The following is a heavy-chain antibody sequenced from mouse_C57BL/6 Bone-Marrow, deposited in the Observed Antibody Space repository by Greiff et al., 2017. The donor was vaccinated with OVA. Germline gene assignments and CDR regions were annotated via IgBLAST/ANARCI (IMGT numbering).Heavy chain of an antibody. Sequence: VQLQQSGAELARPGASVKMSCKASGYTFTSYTMYWVKQRPGQGLEWIGYINPSSGYTKYNKKFKDKATLTADKSSTTAYMQLSSRTSEDSAVYYCGRDYDSSFYAMGYWGPGTSVTVSS. J-gene: IGHJ4*01. CDR3: GRDYDSSFYAMGY. D-gene: IGHD1-1*01. CDR2: INPSSGYT. V-gene: IGHV1-4*01. CDR1: GYTFTSYT.